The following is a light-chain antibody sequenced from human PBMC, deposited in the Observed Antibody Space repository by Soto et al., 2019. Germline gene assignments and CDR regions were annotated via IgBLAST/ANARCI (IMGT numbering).Light chain of an antibody. J-gene: IGKJ3*01. CDR1: RDVYINA. CDR3: QQYRASPFT. Sequence: VVLTQSPATLSLSPGEPATLSCRASRDVYINALAWYQQKPGRTPTLLIYGASTRATGIPDRFSATGSGAEVSLTISSLEPEDFAVYYCQQYRASPFTFGPGTRVEI. CDR2: GAS. V-gene: IGKV3-20*01.